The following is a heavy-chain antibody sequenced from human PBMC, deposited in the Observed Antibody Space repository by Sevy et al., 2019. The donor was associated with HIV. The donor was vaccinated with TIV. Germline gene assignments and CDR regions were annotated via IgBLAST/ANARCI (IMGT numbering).Heavy chain of an antibody. CDR1: GNNFNSYW. Sequence: GESLKISCKGFGNNFNSYWIGWVRQMPGKGLELMGFIYPSDSDTRYSPPFQGQVTISADKSISTAYLQWSSLKASDTAIYYCARSRYSGYAFDYWGQGTLVTVSS. J-gene: IGHJ4*02. V-gene: IGHV5-51*01. CDR2: IYPSDSDT. D-gene: IGHD5-12*01. CDR3: ARSRYSGYAFDY.